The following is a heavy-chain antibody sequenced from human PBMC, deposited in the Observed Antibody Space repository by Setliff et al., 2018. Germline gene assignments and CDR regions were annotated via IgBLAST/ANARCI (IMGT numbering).Heavy chain of an antibody. CDR3: ARDRKEIVVKPPAASLDY. CDR2: IRPHNGNT. D-gene: IGHD2-2*01. CDR1: GYTFTNYG. Sequence: ASVKVSCKASGYTFTNYGITWVRQAPGQGLEWMGWIRPHNGNTAYAQKFQDRVTMTTDTSTTTAYMEVRSLRSDDTAVYYCARDRKEIVVKPPAASLDYWGQGTQVTVSS. V-gene: IGHV1-18*01. J-gene: IGHJ4*02.